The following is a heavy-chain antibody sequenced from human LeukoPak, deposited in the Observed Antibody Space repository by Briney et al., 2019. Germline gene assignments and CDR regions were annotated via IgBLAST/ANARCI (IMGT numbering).Heavy chain of an antibody. V-gene: IGHV4-34*01. CDR3: ARGPQYDILTGYYNERYFDY. J-gene: IGHJ4*02. CDR2: INHSGST. Sequence: PSETLSFTCAVYGGSFSGYYWNLIRQPTGKGLEWIGEINHSGSTNYNPSLKSRVTISVDTSKNDFSLRLSSVTAADTAVYFCARGPQYDILTGYYNERYFDYWGQRTLVTVSS. D-gene: IGHD3-9*01. CDR1: GGSFSGYY.